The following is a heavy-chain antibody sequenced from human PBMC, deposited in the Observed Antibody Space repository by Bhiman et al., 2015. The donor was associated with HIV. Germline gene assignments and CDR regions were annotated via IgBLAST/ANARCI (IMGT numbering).Heavy chain of an antibody. V-gene: IGHV3-21*01. CDR2: ITSSSRYI. CDR1: GFTFSSHS. CDR3: AKDLRQLWPHYYYGMDV. Sequence: EVQLVESGGGLVKPGGSLRLSCAASGFTFSSHSMTWVRQAPGKGLEWVSSITSSSRYIQYADSVKGRFTISRDNSKNTLYLQMNSLRAEDTAVYYCAKDLRQLWPHYYYGMDVWGQGTTVTVFS. J-gene: IGHJ6*02. D-gene: IGHD5-18*01.